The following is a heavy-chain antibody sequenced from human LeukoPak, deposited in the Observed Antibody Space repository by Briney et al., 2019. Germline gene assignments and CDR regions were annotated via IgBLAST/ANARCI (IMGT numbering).Heavy chain of an antibody. V-gene: IGHV4-59*01. J-gene: IGHJ6*02. Sequence: PSETLSLTCTVSGVSMSSNYRNWIRQPPGRGLEWIGYIYYSGDTYYNPSLKSRVTISVDTSKSQFSLKLTSVTAADTAVYYCARSEQLWLLGVYYYGMDVWGQGTTVTVSS. CDR2: IYYSGDT. D-gene: IGHD5-18*01. CDR1: GVSMSSNY. CDR3: ARSEQLWLLGVYYYGMDV.